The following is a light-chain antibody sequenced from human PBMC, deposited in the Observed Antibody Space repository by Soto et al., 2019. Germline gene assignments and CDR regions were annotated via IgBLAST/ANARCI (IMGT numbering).Light chain of an antibody. V-gene: IGKV1-27*01. J-gene: IGKJ1*01. CDR3: QKYNTVPWT. CDR1: QGINQY. CDR2: GAF. Sequence: DIQMTQSPSSLSASIGDRVTITCRASQGINQYLAWYQQKPGKVPKLLIYGAFTLQSGVPSRFSGSGSGTDFTLTISSLQPEDVATYYCQKYNTVPWTFGQGTKVEIK.